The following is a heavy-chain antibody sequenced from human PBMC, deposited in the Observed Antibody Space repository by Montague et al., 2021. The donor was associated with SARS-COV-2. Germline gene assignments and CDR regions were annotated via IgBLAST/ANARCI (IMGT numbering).Heavy chain of an antibody. CDR2: IKQSGST. CDR3: ARGHLSVSMIVVVFTSASYYFDY. D-gene: IGHD3-22*01. Sequence: SETLSLTCGVYGGSFGDDHWSWIRQPPGKGLEWIGDIKQSGSTNYNPSLKSRVTISVDTSRNQFSLKLTSVTAAGTAVYFCARGHLSVSMIVVVFTSASYYFDYWGQGALVTGSS. J-gene: IGHJ4*02. V-gene: IGHV4-34*01. CDR1: GGSFGDDH.